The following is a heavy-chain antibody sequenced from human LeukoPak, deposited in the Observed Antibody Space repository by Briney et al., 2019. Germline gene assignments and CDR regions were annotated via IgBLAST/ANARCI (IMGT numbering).Heavy chain of an antibody. CDR3: ARVGVAGTASFYY. D-gene: IGHD6-19*01. V-gene: IGHV4-34*01. CDR1: GGSFSGYY. Sequence: SETLSLTCAVYGGSFSGYYWSWIRQPPGKGLEWIGEINHSGSTNYNPSLKSRVTISVDTSKNQFSLKLSSVTAADTAVYYCARVGVAGTASFYYWGQGNLVTVSS. CDR2: INHSGST. J-gene: IGHJ4*02.